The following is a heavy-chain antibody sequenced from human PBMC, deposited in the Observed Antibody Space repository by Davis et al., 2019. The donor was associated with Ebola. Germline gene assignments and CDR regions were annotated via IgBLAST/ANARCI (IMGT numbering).Heavy chain of an antibody. J-gene: IGHJ4*02. CDR3: ARTYSGSYYGEIDY. V-gene: IGHV3-30-3*01. Sequence: PGGSLRLSCAASGFTFSSYAMHGVRQAPGKGLEWVAVISYDGNNKYYADSVKGRFTISRDNSKNTLYLQMNSLRAEDTAVYYCARTYSGSYYGEIDYWGQGTLVTVSS. CDR2: ISYDGNNK. CDR1: GFTFSSYA. D-gene: IGHD1-26*01.